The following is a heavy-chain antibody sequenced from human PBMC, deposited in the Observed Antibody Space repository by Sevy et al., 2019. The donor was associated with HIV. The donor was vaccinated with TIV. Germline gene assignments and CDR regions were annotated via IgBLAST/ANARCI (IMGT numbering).Heavy chain of an antibody. J-gene: IGHJ4*02. CDR3: AKWSELPSSPFDY. CDR2: ISGSGGST. Sequence: GESLKISCAASGFTFSNYAMSWVRQAPGKGLEWVSAISGSGGSTYYADSVKGRFTISRDNSKNTLFLQRNSLGAEDTAVYFCAKWSELPSSPFDYWGQGTLVTVSS. V-gene: IGHV3-23*01. CDR1: GFTFSNYA. D-gene: IGHD1-26*01.